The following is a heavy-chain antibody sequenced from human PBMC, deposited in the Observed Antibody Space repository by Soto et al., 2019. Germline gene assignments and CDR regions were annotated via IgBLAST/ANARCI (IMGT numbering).Heavy chain of an antibody. CDR2: IKQDGSEE. CDR1: GFSFSSYW. V-gene: IGHV3-7*04. CDR3: ASDFDRTPGIY. D-gene: IGHD3-9*01. Sequence: EVQLVQSGGGVVQPGESLRLSCAASGFSFSSYWMSWVRQAPGKGLEWLASIKQDGSEEYSADSVKGRFTISRDSAKTSLYLQMNSLGAEDTAVYYCASDFDRTPGIYWGQGTLVTVSS. J-gene: IGHJ4*02.